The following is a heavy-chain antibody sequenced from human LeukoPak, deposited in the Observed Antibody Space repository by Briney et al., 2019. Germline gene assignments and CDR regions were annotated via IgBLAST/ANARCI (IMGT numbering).Heavy chain of an antibody. CDR3: AKDTAAAGTDLHLDY. J-gene: IGHJ4*02. CDR1: GFTFDDYA. Sequence: PGGSLRLSCAASGFTFDDYAMHWVRQAPGKGLEWVSLISWDGGSTYYADSVKGRFTISRDNSKNSLYLQMNSLRAEDTALYYCAKDTAAAGTDLHLDYWGQGTLVTVSS. CDR2: ISWDGGST. V-gene: IGHV3-43D*04. D-gene: IGHD6-13*01.